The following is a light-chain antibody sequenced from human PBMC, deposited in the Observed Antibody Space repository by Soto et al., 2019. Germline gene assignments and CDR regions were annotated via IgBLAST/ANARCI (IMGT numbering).Light chain of an antibody. CDR1: SSNIGSNY. CDR2: RTN. Sequence: QAVVAQPPSASGTPGQRVTISCSGSSSNIGSNYVYWYQQLPGTAPKLLIYRTNQRPSGVPDRFSGSKSDTSASLAISGLRSEDEADYYCATWDDSLSDVVFGGGTKVTVL. V-gene: IGLV1-47*01. J-gene: IGLJ2*01. CDR3: ATWDDSLSDVV.